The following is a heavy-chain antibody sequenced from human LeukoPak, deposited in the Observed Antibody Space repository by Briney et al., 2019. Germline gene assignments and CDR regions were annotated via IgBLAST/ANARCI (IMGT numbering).Heavy chain of an antibody. V-gene: IGHV3-23*01. CDR2: HSGAEGTT. J-gene: IGHJ4*02. CDR3: AKALSPRGTFYYDRSGLLPNDY. D-gene: IGHD3-22*01. CDR1: GFTFSTYA. Sequence: PGGTLRLSCAASGFTFSTYAMNWVRQTPGKGLEWVSGHSGAEGTTYYADSVRGRFTISRDNSKNTLYLQMNSLRVEDTAVYYCAKALSPRGTFYYDRSGLLPNDYWGQGTLVTVSS.